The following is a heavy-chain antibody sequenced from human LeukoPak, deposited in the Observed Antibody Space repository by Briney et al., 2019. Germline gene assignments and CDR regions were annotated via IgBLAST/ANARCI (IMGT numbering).Heavy chain of an antibody. Sequence: SETLSLTCTVSGGSISSYYWSWIRQPPGKGLEWIGYIYYSGSTNYNPSLKSRVTISVDTSKNQFSLKLSSVTAADTAVYYCARRGCSSTSCYEGYFDYWGQGTLVTVSS. J-gene: IGHJ4*02. V-gene: IGHV4-59*01. CDR3: ARRGCSSTSCYEGYFDY. CDR2: IYYSGST. D-gene: IGHD2-2*01. CDR1: GGSISSYY.